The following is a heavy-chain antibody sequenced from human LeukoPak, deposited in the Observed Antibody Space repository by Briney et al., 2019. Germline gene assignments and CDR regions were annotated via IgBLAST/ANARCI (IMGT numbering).Heavy chain of an antibody. D-gene: IGHD6-19*01. CDR1: GGSFSGYY. CDR2: INHSGST. CDR3: ARGVGGSGWYGYYYYGMDV. V-gene: IGHV4-34*01. J-gene: IGHJ6*02. Sequence: SETLSLTCAVYGGSFSGYYWSWIRQPPGKGLEWIGEINHSGSTNYNPSLKSRVTISVDTSKNQFSLKLSSVTAADTAVYYCARGVGGSGWYGYYYYGMDVWGQGTTVTVSS.